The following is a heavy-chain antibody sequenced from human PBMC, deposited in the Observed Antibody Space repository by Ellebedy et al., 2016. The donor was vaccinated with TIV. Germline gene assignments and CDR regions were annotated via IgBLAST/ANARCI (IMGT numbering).Heavy chain of an antibody. CDR3: ARAPAEGTFDY. Sequence: GGSLRLSXAASGFTFSSYWMSWVRQPSGKGLEWVANIKQDGSEKHYVDSVKGRFTISRDNAENSLYLQMNSLRGEDTAMYYCARAPAEGTFDYWGQGTLVTVSS. CDR1: GFTFSSYW. V-gene: IGHV3-7*01. J-gene: IGHJ4*02. CDR2: IKQDGSEK. D-gene: IGHD1-1*01.